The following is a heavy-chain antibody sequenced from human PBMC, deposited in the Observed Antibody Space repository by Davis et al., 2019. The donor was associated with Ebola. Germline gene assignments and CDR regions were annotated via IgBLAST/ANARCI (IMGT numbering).Heavy chain of an antibody. V-gene: IGHV4-34*01. J-gene: IGHJ4*02. Sequence: GSLRLSCAVYGGSFSGYYWSWIRQPPGKGLEWIGEINHSGSTNYNPSLKSRVTISVDTSKNQFSLKLSSVTAADTALYYCARGKQLPYYFDYWGQGTLVTVSS. CDR1: GGSFSGYY. D-gene: IGHD6-13*01. CDR3: ARGKQLPYYFDY. CDR2: INHSGST.